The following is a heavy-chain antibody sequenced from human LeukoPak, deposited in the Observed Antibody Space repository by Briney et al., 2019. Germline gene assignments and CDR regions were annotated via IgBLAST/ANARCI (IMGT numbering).Heavy chain of an antibody. CDR3: ARGPSRGYSYGNFDY. D-gene: IGHD5-18*01. V-gene: IGHV1-2*04. J-gene: IGHJ4*02. Sequence: ASVKVSCKASGYTFTGYYMHWVRQAPGQGLEWMEWINPNSGGTNYAQKFQGWVTMTRDTSISTAYMELSRLRSDDTAVYYCARGPSRGYSYGNFDYWGQGTLVTVSS. CDR2: INPNSGGT. CDR1: GYTFTGYY.